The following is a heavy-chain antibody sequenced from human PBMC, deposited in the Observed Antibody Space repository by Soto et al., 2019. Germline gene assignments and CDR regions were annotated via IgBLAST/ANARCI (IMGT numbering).Heavy chain of an antibody. CDR1: SESFSAYY. J-gene: IGHJ4*02. CDR3: GQQLHNY. D-gene: IGHD1-1*01. Sequence: QVQLQQWGAGLLKPSDTLSLTCAVFSESFSAYYWSWFRQPPGKGLEWIGEINHSGRTNYSPSLKSRVAISVDVSKNQFSLRLNSVTAADTAVYYCGQQLHNYWGQGTLVTVSS. CDR2: INHSGRT. V-gene: IGHV4-34*01.